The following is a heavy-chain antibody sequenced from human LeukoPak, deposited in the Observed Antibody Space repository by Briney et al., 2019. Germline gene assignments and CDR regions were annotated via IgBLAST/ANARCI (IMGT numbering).Heavy chain of an antibody. CDR2: LSWNCCSI. D-gene: IGHD2-15*01. Sequence: GRSLRLPCAASGFIFDDYAMHWVRPAPGKGLELVSGLSWNCCSIGYAVSVKGRFTVSRDNAKDFLYLQMNSLRAEDTAVYYCARLGHCSGGSCYTDYYFDYWGQGILVTVSS. CDR3: ARLGHCSGGSCYTDYYFDY. CDR1: GFIFDDYA. V-gene: IGHV3-9*01. J-gene: IGHJ4*02.